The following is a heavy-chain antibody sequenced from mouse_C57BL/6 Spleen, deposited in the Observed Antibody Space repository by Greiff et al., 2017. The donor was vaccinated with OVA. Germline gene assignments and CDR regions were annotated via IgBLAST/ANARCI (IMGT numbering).Heavy chain of an antibody. Sequence: EVHLVESGPELVKPGASVKMSCKASGYTFTDYNMHWVKQSHGKSLEWIGYINPNNGGTSYNQKFKGKATLTVNKSSSTAYMELRSLTSEDSAVYYCARTLFITTVVATGDYWGQGTTLTVSS. CDR2: INPNNGGT. J-gene: IGHJ2*01. V-gene: IGHV1-22*01. D-gene: IGHD1-1*01. CDR3: ARTLFITTVVATGDY. CDR1: GYTFTDYN.